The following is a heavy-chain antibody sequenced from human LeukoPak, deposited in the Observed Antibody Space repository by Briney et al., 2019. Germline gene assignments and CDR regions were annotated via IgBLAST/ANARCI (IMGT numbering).Heavy chain of an antibody. J-gene: IGHJ3*02. D-gene: IGHD3-16*02. CDR3: AKDDYVWGSYRYGGAFDI. Sequence: GGSLRLSCAASGFTFSSYGMHWVRQAPGKGLEWVAVISYDGSNKYYADSVKGRFTTSRDNSKNTPYLQMNSLRAEDTAVYCCAKDDYVWGSYRYGGAFDIWGQGTMVTVSS. CDR2: ISYDGSNK. V-gene: IGHV3-30*18. CDR1: GFTFSSYG.